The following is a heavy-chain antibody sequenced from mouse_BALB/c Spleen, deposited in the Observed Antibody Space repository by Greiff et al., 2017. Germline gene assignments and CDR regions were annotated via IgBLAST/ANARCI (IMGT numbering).Heavy chain of an antibody. CDR3: AREGLYYDYLDY. CDR2: ISTYYGDA. J-gene: IGHJ2*01. D-gene: IGHD2-4*01. V-gene: IGHV1S137*01. Sequence: QVHVKQSGAELVRPGVSVKISCKGSGYTFTDYAMHWVKQSHAKSLEWIGVISTYYGDASYNQKFKGKATMTVDKSSSTAYMELARLTSEDSAIYYCAREGLYYDYLDYWGQGTTLTVSS. CDR1: GYTFTDYA.